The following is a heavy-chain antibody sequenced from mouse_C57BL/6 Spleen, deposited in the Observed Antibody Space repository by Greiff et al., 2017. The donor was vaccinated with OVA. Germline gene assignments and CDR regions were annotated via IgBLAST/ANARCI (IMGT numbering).Heavy chain of an antibody. CDR2: IYPGNSDT. CDR1: GYTFTSYW. J-gene: IGHJ4*01. CDR3: TRCRYYDYDGYAMDY. Sequence: EVQLQQSGTVLARPGASVKMSCKTSGYTFTSYWMHWVKQRPGQGLEWIGAIYPGNSDTSYNQKFKGKAKLTAVTSASTAYMELSSLTNEDSAVYYCTRCRYYDYDGYAMDYWGQGTSVTVSS. D-gene: IGHD2-4*01. V-gene: IGHV1-5*01.